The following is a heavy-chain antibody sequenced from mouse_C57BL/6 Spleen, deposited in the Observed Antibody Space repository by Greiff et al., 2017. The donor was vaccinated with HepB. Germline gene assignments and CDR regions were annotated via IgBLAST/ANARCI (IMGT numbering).Heavy chain of an antibody. CDR2: IYPRSGNT. CDR3: ARSGGTTVVATDAMDY. Sequence: VQLQQSGAELARPGASVKLSCKASGYTFTSYGISWVKQRTGQGLEWIGGIYPRSGNTYYNEKFKGKATLTADKSSSTAYLELRSLTSEDSAVYFCARSGGTTVVATDAMDYWGQGTSVTVSS. CDR1: GYTFTSYG. V-gene: IGHV1-81*01. D-gene: IGHD1-1*01. J-gene: IGHJ4*01.